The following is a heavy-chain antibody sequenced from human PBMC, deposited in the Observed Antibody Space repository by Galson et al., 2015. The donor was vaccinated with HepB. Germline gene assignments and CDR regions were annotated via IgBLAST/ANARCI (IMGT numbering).Heavy chain of an antibody. J-gene: IGHJ5*02. V-gene: IGHV1-69*13. CDR2: IIPIFGTA. CDR1: GGTFSSYA. CDR3: ATSRGMWRYGDYVGGDWFDP. Sequence: SVKVSCKASGGTFSSYAISWVRQAPGQGLEWMGGIIPIFGTANYAQKFQGRVTITADESTSTAYMELSSLRSEDTAVYYCATSRGMWRYGDYVGGDWFDPWGQGTLVTVSS. D-gene: IGHD4-17*01.